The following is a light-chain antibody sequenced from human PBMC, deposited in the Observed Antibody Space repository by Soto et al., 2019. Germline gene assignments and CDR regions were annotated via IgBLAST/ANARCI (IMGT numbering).Light chain of an antibody. CDR3: QQYGSSPLYT. CDR2: GAS. J-gene: IGKJ2*01. CDR1: QSVSSSY. Sequence: EIVLTQSPGTLSLSPGERATISCRASQSVSSSYLAWYQLKPGQAPRLLIYGASSRATGIPDRFSGSGSGTDFTLTISRLEPEDFAVSYCQQYGSSPLYTFGQGTKLEIK. V-gene: IGKV3-20*01.